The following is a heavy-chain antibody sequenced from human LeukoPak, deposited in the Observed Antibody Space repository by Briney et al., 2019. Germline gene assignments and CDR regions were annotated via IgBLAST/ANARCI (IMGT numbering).Heavy chain of an antibody. D-gene: IGHD6-13*01. CDR2: ISGSGGST. V-gene: IGHV3-23*01. CDR1: GFTFSSYA. J-gene: IGHJ4*02. Sequence: GGSLRLSCAASGFTFSSYAMSWVRQAPGKGLEWVSAISGSGGSTYYADSVKGRFTISRDNSKSTLYLQMNSLRAEDTAVYYCAKSRYSSSWYYFDYWGQGTLVTVSS. CDR3: AKSRYSSSWYYFDY.